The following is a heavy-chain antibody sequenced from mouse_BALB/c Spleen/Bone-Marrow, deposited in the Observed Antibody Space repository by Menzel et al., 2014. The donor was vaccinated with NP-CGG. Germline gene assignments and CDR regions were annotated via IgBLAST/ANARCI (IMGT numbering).Heavy chain of an antibody. CDR1: GFSLSDHY. CDR3: ARDGDYRYAWFSY. D-gene: IGHD2-14*01. V-gene: IGHV5-4*02. Sequence: EVKLMESGGRLVKPGGSLKLSCAASGFSLSDHYMYWVRQTPEKRLEWVATISDGGGHTYYSDSVKGRFTISGDNAKNNLYLQMSSLKSEDTAMYHCARDGDYRYAWFSYWGQGTPVTVSA. J-gene: IGHJ3*01. CDR2: ISDGGGHT.